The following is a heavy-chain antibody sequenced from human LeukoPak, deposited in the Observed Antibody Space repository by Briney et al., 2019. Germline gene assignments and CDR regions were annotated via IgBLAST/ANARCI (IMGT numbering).Heavy chain of an antibody. Sequence: GGSLRLSCAASGFTFSSYAMHWVRQAPGKGLEWVVIISYDGSNKYYADSVKGRFTISRDNSKNTLYLQMNSLRAEDTAVYYCAREIWQQSYGYGMDVWGQGTTVTVSS. CDR2: ISYDGSNK. CDR1: GFTFSSYA. J-gene: IGHJ6*02. CDR3: AREIWQQSYGYGMDV. V-gene: IGHV3-30-3*01. D-gene: IGHD6-13*01.